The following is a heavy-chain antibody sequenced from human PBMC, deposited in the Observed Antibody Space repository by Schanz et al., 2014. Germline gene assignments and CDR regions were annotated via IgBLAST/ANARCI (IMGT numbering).Heavy chain of an antibody. CDR2: ISFDGRNT. CDR3: AKEKEEVAADGSFFDY. V-gene: IGHV3-30*18. CDR1: GITLSGYG. D-gene: IGHD6-13*01. J-gene: IGHJ4*02. Sequence: QVQLVESGGGVVQPGRSLRLSCAASGITLSGYGLHWVRQAPGKGLEWVGFISFDGRNTSYAHSVKGRFTISRDNSKNTVNLQMNSLRAEDTAVYYCAKEKEEVAADGSFFDYWGQGTLVTVSS.